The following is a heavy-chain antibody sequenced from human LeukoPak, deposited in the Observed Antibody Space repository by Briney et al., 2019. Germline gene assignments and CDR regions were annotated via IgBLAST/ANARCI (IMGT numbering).Heavy chain of an antibody. D-gene: IGHD6-6*01. CDR3: ARGGGSSSAWPLDY. CDR2: INPSGGAT. Sequence: ASVKVSCKASGYTFTNYYIHWVRQAPGQGLEWMGIINPSGGATDYAQKFQGRVTMTRDTSTRTVYMELSSLRSADAAVYYCARGGGSSSAWPLDYWGQGTLVTVSS. V-gene: IGHV1-46*01. J-gene: IGHJ4*02. CDR1: GYTFTNYY.